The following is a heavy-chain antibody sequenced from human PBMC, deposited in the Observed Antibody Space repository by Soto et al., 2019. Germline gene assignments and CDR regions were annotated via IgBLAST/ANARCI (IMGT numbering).Heavy chain of an antibody. CDR1: GFTVNNSY. V-gene: IGHV3-53*01. D-gene: IGHD6-13*01. CDR2: IYSGGSS. CDR3: ARSAIAAQVDYFDH. J-gene: IGHJ4*02. Sequence: GGSLRLSCVASGFTVNNSYMSWVRQDPGKGLEWVSAIYSGGSSFYADSMKGRFTTSRDNSKNTLYLQMNGLRAEDTALYYCARSAIAAQVDYFDHWGQGTLVTVSS.